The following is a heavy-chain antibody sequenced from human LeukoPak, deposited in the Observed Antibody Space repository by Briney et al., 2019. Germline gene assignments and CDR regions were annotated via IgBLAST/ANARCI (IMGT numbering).Heavy chain of an antibody. CDR3: ARDSGSGSYLSY. V-gene: IGHV3-23*01. CDR2: ISGGGDTT. J-gene: IGHJ4*02. CDR1: GFTFSTYA. D-gene: IGHD3-10*01. Sequence: GGSLRLSCAASGFTFSTYAMSWVRQAPGKGLEWVSGISGGGDTTYCADSVKGRFTISRDNSKNTLYLQMNSLRAEDTAVYYCARDSGSGSYLSYWGQGTLVTVSS.